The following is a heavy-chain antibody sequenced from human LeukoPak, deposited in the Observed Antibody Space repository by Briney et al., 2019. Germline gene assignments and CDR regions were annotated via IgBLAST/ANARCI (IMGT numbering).Heavy chain of an antibody. J-gene: IGHJ4*02. CDR2: IYHSGST. CDR1: GGSISSNW. V-gene: IGHV4-4*02. Sequence: SETLSLTCTVSGGSISSNWWSWVRQHPGKGLEWIGEIYHSGSTNYNPSLKSRVTISVDKSKNQFSLKLSSVTAADTAVYYCARGSSGYMYYFDYWGQGTLVTVSS. D-gene: IGHD3-22*01. CDR3: ARGSSGYMYYFDY.